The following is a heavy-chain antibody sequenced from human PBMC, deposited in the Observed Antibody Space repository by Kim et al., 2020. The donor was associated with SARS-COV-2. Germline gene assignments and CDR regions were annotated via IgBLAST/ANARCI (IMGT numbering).Heavy chain of an antibody. D-gene: IGHD3-22*01. J-gene: IGHJ6*02. Sequence: GESLKISCKGSGYSFTSYWIGWVRQMPGKGLEWMGIIYPGDSDTRYSPSFQGQVTISADKSISTAYLQWSSLKASDTAMYYCARPRGGSSGLYGMDVWGQGTTVTVSS. V-gene: IGHV5-51*01. CDR1: GYSFTSYW. CDR3: ARPRGGSSGLYGMDV. CDR2: IYPGDSDT.